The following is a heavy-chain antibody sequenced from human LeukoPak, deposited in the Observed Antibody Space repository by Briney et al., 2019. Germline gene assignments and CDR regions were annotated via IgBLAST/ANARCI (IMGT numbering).Heavy chain of an antibody. Sequence: GGSLRLSCAASGFTLRSYWIHWVRQAPGKGLVWVSRINPGGSTTNYADSVEGRFSISRDNAKNTVFLQMNRLRAEDTAVYFCARDFGYGGGLWGQGTQVTVSS. CDR3: ARDFGYGGGL. D-gene: IGHD2-21*01. CDR2: INPGGSTT. J-gene: IGHJ4*02. V-gene: IGHV3-74*01. CDR1: GFTLRSYW.